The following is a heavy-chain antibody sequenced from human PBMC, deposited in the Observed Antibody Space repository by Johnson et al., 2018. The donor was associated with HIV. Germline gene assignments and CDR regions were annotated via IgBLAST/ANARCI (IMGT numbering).Heavy chain of an antibody. V-gene: IGHV3-30*04. J-gene: IGHJ3*02. CDR1: GFTFSTYA. CDR2: ISYDGVNK. D-gene: IGHD1-26*01. Sequence: QVQLVESGGGVVQPGRSLRLSCAASGFTFSTYALHWVRQAPGEGLEWVAVISYDGVNKYYADSVKGRFTVSRDNSKNTLYRKMTSLRTEDTAVYYCARGGFDIVGGTIGWSAFDIWGQGTMVTVSS. CDR3: ARGGFDIVGGTIGWSAFDI.